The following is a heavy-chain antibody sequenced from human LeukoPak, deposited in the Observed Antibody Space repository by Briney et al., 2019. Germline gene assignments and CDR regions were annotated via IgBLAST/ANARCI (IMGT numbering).Heavy chain of an antibody. V-gene: IGHV1-18*01. Sequence: ASVKVSCKASGYTFTSYGISWVRQAPGQGLEWMGWISAYNGNTNYAQKLQGRVTMTTDTSTSTAYMELRSLRSDDTAVYYCARDGSSGPDSLYYYYYMDVWGKGTTVTVSS. D-gene: IGHD6-19*01. CDR3: ARDGSSGPDSLYYYYYMDV. CDR2: ISAYNGNT. CDR1: GYTFTSYG. J-gene: IGHJ6*03.